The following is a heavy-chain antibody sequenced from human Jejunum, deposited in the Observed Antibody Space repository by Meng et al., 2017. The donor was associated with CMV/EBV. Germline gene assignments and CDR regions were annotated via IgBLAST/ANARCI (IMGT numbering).Heavy chain of an antibody. J-gene: IGHJ6*02. CDR2: ISSSGYTI. D-gene: IGHD2-2*01. CDR1: FSDYY. CDR3: ASLVVVPADFYDYSLDV. V-gene: IGHV3-11*01. Sequence: FSDYYMTWIRQAPGKGLEWISYISSSGYTIFYADSVKGRFTISRDNAKNSLYLQMSTLRAEDTAVYYCASLVVVPADFYDYSLDVWGQGTTVTVSS.